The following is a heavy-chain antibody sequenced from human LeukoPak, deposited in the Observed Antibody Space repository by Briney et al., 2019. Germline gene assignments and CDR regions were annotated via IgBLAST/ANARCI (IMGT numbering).Heavy chain of an antibody. CDR1: GFTFSDYY. Sequence: GGSLRLSCAASGFTFSDYYMSWIRQAPGKGLEWVSSISGGSRTINYADSVKGRFTTSRDNAKNSLFLQMNSLRAEDTAVYYCARAGQSDYWGQGTLVTVSS. CDR2: ISGGSRTI. J-gene: IGHJ4*02. CDR3: ARAGQSDY. V-gene: IGHV3-11*01.